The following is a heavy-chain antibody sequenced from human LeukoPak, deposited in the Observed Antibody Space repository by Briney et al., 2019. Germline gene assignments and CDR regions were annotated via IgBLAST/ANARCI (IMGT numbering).Heavy chain of an antibody. J-gene: IGHJ3*02. V-gene: IGHV4-4*07. CDR1: GVSISSYY. CDR2: VYISERT. D-gene: IGHD2-8*02. Sequence: SETLSLTCTVSGVSISSYYWSWIRQPAGKGLEWLGRVYISERTKYNPSLKSRVTMSVDTSKNQFSLKLSSVTAADTAVYYCASLGGCTGGVCPNAFDIWGQGTMVTVSS. CDR3: ASLGGCTGGVCPNAFDI.